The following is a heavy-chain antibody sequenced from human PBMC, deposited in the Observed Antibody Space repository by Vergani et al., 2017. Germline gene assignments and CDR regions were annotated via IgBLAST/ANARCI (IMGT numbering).Heavy chain of an antibody. Sequence: EVQLVQSGAEVKKPGESVKISCQISGYSFTNYWIGWVRQMPGKGREWMGIIHPADSDTRYSPSFQGQVTISVDKSISTAYLQRSSLRASDSAMYYCARLXGRDSSGSKYFDYWGQGTLVTVSS. CDR1: GYSFTNYW. D-gene: IGHD3-22*01. CDR3: ARLXGRDSSGSKYFDY. J-gene: IGHJ4*02. V-gene: IGHV5-51*01. CDR2: IHPADSDT.